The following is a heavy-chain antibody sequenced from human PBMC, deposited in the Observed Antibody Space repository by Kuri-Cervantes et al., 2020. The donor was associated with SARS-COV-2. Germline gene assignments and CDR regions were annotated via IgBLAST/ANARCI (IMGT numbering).Heavy chain of an antibody. CDR1: GGSFSGYY. CDR3: ARQGDRGYSYGEFDY. V-gene: IGHV4-34*01. J-gene: IGHJ4*02. CDR2: INHSGST. Sequence: GSLRLSCAVYGGSFSGYYWSWIRQPPGKGLEWIGEINHSGSTNYNPSLKSRVTISVDTSKNQFSLKLSSVTAADTAVYCCARQGDRGYSYGEFDYWGQGTLVTVSS. D-gene: IGHD5-18*01.